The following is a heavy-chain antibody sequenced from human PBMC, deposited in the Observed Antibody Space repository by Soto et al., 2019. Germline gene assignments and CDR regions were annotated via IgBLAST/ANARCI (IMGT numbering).Heavy chain of an antibody. V-gene: IGHV4-59*01. CDR1: GGSISSYY. Sequence: SETLSLTGTVSGGSISSYYWSWIRQPPGKGLEWIGYIYYSGSTNYNPSLKSRVTISVDTSKNQFSLKLSSVTAADTAVYYCARRSYYYYMDVWGKGTTVTVSS. J-gene: IGHJ6*03. CDR2: IYYSGST. CDR3: ARRSYYYYMDV.